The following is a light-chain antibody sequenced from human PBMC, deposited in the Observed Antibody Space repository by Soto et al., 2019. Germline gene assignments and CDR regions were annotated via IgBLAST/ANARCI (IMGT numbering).Light chain of an antibody. V-gene: IGLV1-40*01. Sequence: QSVLTQPPSVSGAPGQRVTISCTGSSSSIGAGYDVHWYQQRPGTAPKLLIFGNSNRPSGVPDRFSGSKSGTSASLTITGLQAEDEADYFCSSYAVSNNLVFGGGTKLTVL. CDR1: SSSIGAGYD. J-gene: IGLJ2*01. CDR3: SSYAVSNNLV. CDR2: GNS.